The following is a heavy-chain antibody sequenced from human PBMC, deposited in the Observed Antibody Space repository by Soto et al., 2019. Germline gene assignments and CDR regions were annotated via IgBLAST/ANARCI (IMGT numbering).Heavy chain of an antibody. Sequence: PGGSLRLSCAASGFTFTSFGMTWVRQAQGRGLEWVSHINSGGSVILYADSVKGRVTISRDNSKTSLYLEMNSLRADDTAVYFCARDEDGTYEFDYWGQGTLVTVSS. CDR1: GFTFTSFG. CDR2: INSGGSVI. D-gene: IGHD3-22*01. J-gene: IGHJ4*02. CDR3: ARDEDGTYEFDY. V-gene: IGHV3-48*04.